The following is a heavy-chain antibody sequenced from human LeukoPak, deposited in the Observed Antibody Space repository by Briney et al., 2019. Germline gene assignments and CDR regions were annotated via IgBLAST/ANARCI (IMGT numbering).Heavy chain of an antibody. J-gene: IGHJ4*02. D-gene: IGHD5-24*01. CDR1: GFPFSSYW. CDR3: TRVGYIDEGIDY. CDR2: IKQDGSKK. V-gene: IGHV3-7*04. Sequence: GGSLRLSCVASGFPFSSYWMTWVRQAPGKGLEWVANIKQDGSKKSYVDSVKGRFTISRDNAKSSLYLQMNSLRAEDTTIYYCTRVGYIDEGIDYWGQGTLVTVSS.